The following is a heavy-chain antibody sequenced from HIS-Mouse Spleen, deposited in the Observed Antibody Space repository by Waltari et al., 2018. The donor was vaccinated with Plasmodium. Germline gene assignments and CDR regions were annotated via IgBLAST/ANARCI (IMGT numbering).Heavy chain of an antibody. D-gene: IGHD3-9*01. CDR1: GGSFSGYS. Sequence: QVQLQQWGAGLLKPSETLSLTCAVYGGSFSGYSWSWIRQPAGKGLEWIGEINHSGSTNYNPSLKSRVTISVDTSKNQFSLKLSSVTAADTAVYYCARAPIRDAFDIWGQGTMVTVSS. CDR3: ARAPIRDAFDI. V-gene: IGHV4-34*01. CDR2: INHSGST. J-gene: IGHJ3*02.